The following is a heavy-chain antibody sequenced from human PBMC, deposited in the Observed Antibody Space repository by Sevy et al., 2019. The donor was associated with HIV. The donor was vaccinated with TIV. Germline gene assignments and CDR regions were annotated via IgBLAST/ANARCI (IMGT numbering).Heavy chain of an antibody. CDR3: ARVMFVTGTYPGAFDI. CDR2: ISNDGSDK. D-gene: IGHD1-7*01. V-gene: IGHV3-30*04. CDR1: TFPFNRYA. Sequence: GGSLRLSCAAFTFPFNRYALHWVRQAPGTALEWVAVISNDGSDKYYAESVEGRFTISRDNSKSTVYLQMNSLRLEDTAVYYCARVMFVTGTYPGAFDIWGQGTMVTVSS. J-gene: IGHJ3*02.